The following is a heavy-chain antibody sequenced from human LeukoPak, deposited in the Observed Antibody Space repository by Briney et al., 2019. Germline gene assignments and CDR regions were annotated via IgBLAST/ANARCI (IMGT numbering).Heavy chain of an antibody. Sequence: PGRSLRLSCAASGFTFSNFAMHWVRQAPGKGLEWVAMMSYDGSNKYTDSVKGRLTISRDNSKNMVDLYMSNLKIEDTAVYYCARDSWGFDFWGQGTLVTVSS. CDR1: GFTFSNFA. V-gene: IGHV3-30*04. D-gene: IGHD7-27*01. CDR2: MSYDGSNK. J-gene: IGHJ4*02. CDR3: ARDSWGFDF.